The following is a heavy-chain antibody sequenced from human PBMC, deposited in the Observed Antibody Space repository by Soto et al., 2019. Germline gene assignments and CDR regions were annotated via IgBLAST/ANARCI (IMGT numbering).Heavy chain of an antibody. CDR3: ARGVTLRYFDWFYYYYGMDV. J-gene: IGHJ6*02. CDR2: INHSGST. V-gene: IGHV4-34*01. Sequence: KTSETLSLTCAVSGGSISSGGYSWSWIRQPPGKGLEWIGEINHSGSTNYNPSLKSRVTISVDTSKNQFSLKLSSVTAADTAVYYCARGVTLRYFDWFYYYYGMDVWGQGTTVTVSS. D-gene: IGHD3-9*01. CDR1: GGSISSGGYS.